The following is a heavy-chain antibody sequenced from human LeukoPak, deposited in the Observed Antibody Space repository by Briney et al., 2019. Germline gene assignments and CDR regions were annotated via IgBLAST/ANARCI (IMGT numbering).Heavy chain of an antibody. CDR1: GYTFSSYA. V-gene: IGHV3-23*01. CDR3: AKDLSGYSCHDY. J-gene: IGHJ4*02. D-gene: IGHD5-18*01. CDR2: ISDSGGST. Sequence: PGGSLRLSCAASGYTFSSYAMSWVRQAPGKGLEWVSAISDSGGSTYYADSVKGRFTISRDNSKNTLYLQMNSLRAEDTAVYYCAKDLSGYSCHDYWGQGTLVAVSS.